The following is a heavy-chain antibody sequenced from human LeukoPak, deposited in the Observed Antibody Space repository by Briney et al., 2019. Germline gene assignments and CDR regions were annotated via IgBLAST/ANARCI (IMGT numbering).Heavy chain of an antibody. CDR1: GGSFSGYY. Sequence: SETLSLTCAVYGGSFSGYYWSWIRQPPGKGLEWIGGVNHSGSTNYNPSLKSRVTISVDKSKNQFSLKLSSVTAADTAVYYCARVTLRWSRYSSSSTNGYDAFDIWGQGTMVTVSS. D-gene: IGHD6-13*01. V-gene: IGHV4-34*01. J-gene: IGHJ3*02. CDR3: ARVTLRWSRYSSSSTNGYDAFDI. CDR2: VNHSGST.